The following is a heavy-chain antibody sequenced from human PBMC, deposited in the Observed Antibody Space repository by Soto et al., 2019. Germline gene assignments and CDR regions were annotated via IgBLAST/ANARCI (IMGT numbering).Heavy chain of an antibody. CDR3: XXXXXXXXXXXVWDY. CDR1: GFTFSSYG. V-gene: IGHV3-30*03. CDR2: ISYDGSNK. D-gene: IGHD3-16*01. Sequence: QVQLVESGGGVVQPGRSLRLSCAASGFTFSSYGMHWVRQAPGKGLEWVAVISYDGSNKYYADSVKGRFTISRDNSKXXXXXXXXXXXXXXXXXXXXXXXXXXXXXXXVWDYWGQGTLVTVSS. J-gene: IGHJ4*02.